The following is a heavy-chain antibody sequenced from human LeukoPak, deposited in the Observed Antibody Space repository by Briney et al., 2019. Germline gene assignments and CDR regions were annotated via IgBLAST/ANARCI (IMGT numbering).Heavy chain of an antibody. CDR1: AFTFSSYS. CDR3: ARFDYADYLAFDY. V-gene: IGHV3-21*01. J-gene: IGHJ4*02. CDR2: ISSRSSYI. D-gene: IGHD4-17*01. Sequence: GGSLRLSCAASAFTFSSYSMNWVRQAPGKGLEWVSSISSRSSYIYYADSVKGRFTISRDNAKNSLYLQMNSLRDEDTAVYYCARFDYADYLAFDYWGQGTLVTVSS.